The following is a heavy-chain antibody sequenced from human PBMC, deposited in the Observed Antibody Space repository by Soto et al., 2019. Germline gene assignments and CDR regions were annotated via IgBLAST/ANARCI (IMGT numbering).Heavy chain of an antibody. D-gene: IGHD2-15*01. CDR3: ARDSSLVFYS. V-gene: IGHV3-74*01. Sequence: EVQLVESGGGLVQPGGSLRLSCAASGFTFSNFWMHWVRQAPGKGLVWVSRIDNDGSIINYADSVKGRFTVSRDNGKNTLYLQVNSMRAQDTAVYYCARDSSLVFYSWGQGSLVTVSS. CDR2: IDNDGSII. CDR1: GFTFSNFW. J-gene: IGHJ4*02.